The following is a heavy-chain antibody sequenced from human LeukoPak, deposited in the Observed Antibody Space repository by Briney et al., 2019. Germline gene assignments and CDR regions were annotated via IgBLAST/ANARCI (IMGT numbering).Heavy chain of an antibody. J-gene: IGHJ4*02. CDR2: IYYSGST. V-gene: IGHV4-30-4*01. Sequence: SQTLSLTCTVSGGSISSGDYYWSWIRQPPGKGLEWIGYIYYSGSTYYNPSLKNRVTISVDTSKNQFSLKLSSVTAADTAVYYCARSFDNDSSVDYWGQGTLVTVSS. CDR3: ARSFDNDSSVDY. CDR1: GGSISSGDYY. D-gene: IGHD3-22*01.